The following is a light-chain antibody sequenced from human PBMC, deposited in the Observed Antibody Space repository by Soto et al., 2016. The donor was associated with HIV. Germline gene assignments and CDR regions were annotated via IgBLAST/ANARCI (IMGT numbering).Light chain of an antibody. CDR1: QSVGNW. V-gene: IGKV1-5*03. J-gene: IGKJ1*01. CDR3: QQYNSYSRT. CDR2: KAS. Sequence: DIQMTQSPPTLSASVGDRVTITCRASQSVGNWLAWYQQKPGKAPKLIIYKASNLEVGVSSRFSGSGSETDFTLTITSLQPDDIATYYCQQYNSYSRTFGQGTKVEIK.